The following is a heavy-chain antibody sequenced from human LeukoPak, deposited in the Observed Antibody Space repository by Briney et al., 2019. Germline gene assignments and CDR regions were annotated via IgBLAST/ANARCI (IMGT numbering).Heavy chain of an antibody. V-gene: IGHV1-69*05. Sequence: ASVKVSCKASGGSFSSNIIGWVRQAPGQGLEWMGGIVPIFGKTKYAQKFQGRVTITTDESTSTAYMELSSLRSEDTAVYYWARGEYSNSHSADYYYMDVWGKGTTVTVSS. CDR1: GGSFSSNI. CDR2: IVPIFGKT. D-gene: IGHD4-11*01. CDR3: ARGEYSNSHSADYYYMDV. J-gene: IGHJ6*03.